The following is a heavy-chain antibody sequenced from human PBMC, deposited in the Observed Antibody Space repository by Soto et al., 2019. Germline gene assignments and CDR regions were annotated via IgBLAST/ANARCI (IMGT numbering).Heavy chain of an antibody. J-gene: IGHJ6*03. V-gene: IGHV3-48*01. CDR2: ISSSSSTI. CDR3: AREAFHGVAEASRPPSPNYYYYYMDV. D-gene: IGHD2-15*01. Sequence: GGSLRLSCAASGFTFSSYSMNWVRQAPGKGLEWVSYISSSSSTIYYADSVKGRFTISRDNAKNSLYLQMNSLRAEDTAVYYCAREAFHGVAEASRPPSPNYYYYYMDVWGKGTTVTVSS. CDR1: GFTFSSYS.